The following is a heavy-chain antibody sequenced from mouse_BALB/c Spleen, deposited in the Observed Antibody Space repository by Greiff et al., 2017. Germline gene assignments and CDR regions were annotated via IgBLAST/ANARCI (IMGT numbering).Heavy chain of an antibody. CDR3: ARDRSYDGYYETY. D-gene: IGHD2-3*01. J-gene: IGHJ3*01. V-gene: IGHV3-6*02. CDR1: GYSITSGYY. Sequence: ESGPGLVKPSQSLSLTCSVTGYSITSGYYWNWIRQFPGNKLEWMGYISYDGSNNYNPSLKNRISITRDTSKNQFFLKLNSVTTEDTATYYCARDRSYDGYYETYWGQGTLVTVSA. CDR2: ISYDGSN.